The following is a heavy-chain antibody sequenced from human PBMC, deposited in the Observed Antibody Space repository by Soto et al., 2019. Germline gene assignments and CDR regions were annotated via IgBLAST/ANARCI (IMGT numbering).Heavy chain of an antibody. V-gene: IGHV3-33*01. Sequence: GGSLRLSCAASGFTFSSYGMHWVRQAPGKGLEWVAVIWYDGSNKYYADSVKGRFTISRDNSKNTLYLQMNSLRAEDTAVYYCAREVGATTEYLDYWGQGTLVTVSS. J-gene: IGHJ4*02. D-gene: IGHD1-26*01. CDR3: AREVGATTEYLDY. CDR2: IWYDGSNK. CDR1: GFTFSSYG.